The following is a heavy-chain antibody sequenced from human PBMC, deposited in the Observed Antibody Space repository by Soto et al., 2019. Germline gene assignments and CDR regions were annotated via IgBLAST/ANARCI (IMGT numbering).Heavy chain of an antibody. CDR3: ARGQGRYSSGWSNWFDP. D-gene: IGHD6-19*01. CDR1: GGSFSGYY. CDR2: INHSGST. V-gene: IGHV4-34*01. J-gene: IGHJ5*02. Sequence: SETLSLTCAVYGGSFSGYYWSWIRQPPGKGLEWIGEINHSGSTNYNPSLKSRVTISVDTSKNQFSLKLSSVTAADTAVYYCARGQGRYSSGWSNWFDPWGQGTLVTVSS.